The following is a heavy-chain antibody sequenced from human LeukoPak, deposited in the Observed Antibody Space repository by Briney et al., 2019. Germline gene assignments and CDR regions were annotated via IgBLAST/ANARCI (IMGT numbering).Heavy chain of an antibody. CDR1: GYTLTELS. Sequence: ASVKVSCEVSGYTLTELSMHWVRQAPGKGLEWMGGFDTEDGETIYAQKFQGRVTMTEDTSTDTAYMELSSLRSEDTAVYYCATGSRYFAGMDVWGKGTTVTISS. CDR2: FDTEDGET. CDR3: ATGSRYFAGMDV. D-gene: IGHD3-9*01. V-gene: IGHV1-24*01. J-gene: IGHJ6*03.